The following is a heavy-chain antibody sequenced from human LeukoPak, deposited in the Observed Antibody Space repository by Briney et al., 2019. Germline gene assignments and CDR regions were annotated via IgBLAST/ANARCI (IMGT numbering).Heavy chain of an antibody. CDR3: AKNERAWELLWWFDS. V-gene: IGHV3-30*18. D-gene: IGHD1-26*01. Sequence: PGRSPRLSCEASGFTFSSYGIHWVRRAPGKGLEWVAVISYDGNNKYYGDSVKGRFTISRDNSKNTVYPQMKSLRDEDTALYFCAKNERAWELLWWFDSWGQGTQVIVSS. CDR1: GFTFSSYG. J-gene: IGHJ5*01. CDR2: ISYDGNNK.